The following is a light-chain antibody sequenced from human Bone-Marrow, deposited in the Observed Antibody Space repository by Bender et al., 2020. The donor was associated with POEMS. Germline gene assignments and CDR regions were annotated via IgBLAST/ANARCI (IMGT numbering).Light chain of an antibody. Sequence: SYELTQSPSVSVSPGQTASITCSGDKLGDKYVCWYQQKPGQSPVLVISQDSQRPSGIPERFSGSNSGNTATLTISGTQAMDEADYYCQTWDNSAALFGGGTKLTVL. CDR2: QDS. CDR3: QTWDNSAAL. J-gene: IGLJ2*01. CDR1: KLGDKY. V-gene: IGLV3-1*01.